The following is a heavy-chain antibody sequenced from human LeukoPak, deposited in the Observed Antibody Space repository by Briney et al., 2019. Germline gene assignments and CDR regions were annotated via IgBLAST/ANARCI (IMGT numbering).Heavy chain of an antibody. CDR1: GGSISSYY. CDR3: ARDRGGGYCSSTSCYGWFDP. Sequence: PSETLSLTCTVSGGSISSYYWSWLRQPPGKGLAWIGYIYYSGSTNYNPSLKSRVTISVDTSKNQFSLKLSSVTAADTAVYYCARDRGGGYCSSTSCYGWFDPWGQGTLVTVSS. V-gene: IGHV4-59*01. J-gene: IGHJ5*02. CDR2: IYYSGST. D-gene: IGHD2-2*01.